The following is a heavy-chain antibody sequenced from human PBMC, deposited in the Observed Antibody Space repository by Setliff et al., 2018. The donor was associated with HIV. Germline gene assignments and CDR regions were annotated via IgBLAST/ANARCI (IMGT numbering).Heavy chain of an antibody. D-gene: IGHD6-19*01. V-gene: IGHV1-3*01. Sequence: ASVKVSCKASGYTFTTYAMHWVRQAPGQRLEWMGWINAANGNTKYSQKFQGRVTISRDNAKNSLYLQMNSLRAEDTAVYFCARDPDSSGWFVDPYFDYWGQGTLVTVSS. CDR3: ARDPDSSGWFVDPYFDY. CDR2: INAANGNT. CDR1: GYTFTTYA. J-gene: IGHJ4*02.